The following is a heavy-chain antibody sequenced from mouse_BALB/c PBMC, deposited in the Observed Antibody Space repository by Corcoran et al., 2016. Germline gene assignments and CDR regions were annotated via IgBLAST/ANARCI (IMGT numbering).Heavy chain of an antibody. CDR3: ARDYDYWYFDV. D-gene: IGHD2-4*01. V-gene: IGHV1-26*01. J-gene: IGHJ1*01. Sequence: EVQLQQSGPELVKPGASVKISCKASGYSFTGYYMHWVKQSHVKSLEWIGRINPYNGATSYNQNFKDKASLTVDKSSSTAHMELHSLTSEDSAVYYCARDYDYWYFDVWGAGTTVTVSS. CDR2: INPYNGAT. CDR1: GYSFTGYY.